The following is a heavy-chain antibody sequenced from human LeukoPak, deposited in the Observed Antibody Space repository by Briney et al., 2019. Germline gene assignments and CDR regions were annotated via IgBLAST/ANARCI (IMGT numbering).Heavy chain of an antibody. D-gene: IGHD3-16*01. CDR3: ASPGGGPTDY. J-gene: IGHJ4*02. V-gene: IGHV4-39*01. CDR1: GGSISSSSYY. CDR2: IYYSGTT. Sequence: SETLSLTCTVSGGSISSSSYYWGWIRQPPGKGLEWIGSIYYSGTTYYNPSLKSRVTISVDTSKNQFSLKLSSVTAADTAVYYCASPGGGPTDYWGQGTLVTVSS.